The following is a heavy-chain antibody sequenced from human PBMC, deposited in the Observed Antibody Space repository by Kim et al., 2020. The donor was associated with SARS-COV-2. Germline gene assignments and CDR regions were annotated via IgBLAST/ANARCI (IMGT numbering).Heavy chain of an antibody. V-gene: IGHV7-4-1*02. J-gene: IGHJ4*02. CDR2: P. CDR3: ARSQVDHNYFAY. Sequence: PTHGQGFTGRFVFTVDTSVSTEYLQISSLKTEDTAVYYCARSQVDHNYFAYWGQGTLVTVSA.